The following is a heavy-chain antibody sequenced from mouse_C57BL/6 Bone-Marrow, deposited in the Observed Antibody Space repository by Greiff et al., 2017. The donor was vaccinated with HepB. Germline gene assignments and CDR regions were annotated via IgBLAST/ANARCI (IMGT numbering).Heavy chain of an antibody. CDR2: ISSGGSYT. V-gene: IGHV5-6*01. CDR1: GFTFSSYG. J-gene: IGHJ4*01. CDR3: ARHDKAMDY. Sequence: EVQVVESGGDLVKPGGSLKLSCAASGFTFSSYGMSWVRQTPDKRLEWVATISSGGSYTYYPDSVKGRFTISRDNAKNTLYLQMSSLKSEDTAMYYCARHDKAMDYWGQGTSVTVSS.